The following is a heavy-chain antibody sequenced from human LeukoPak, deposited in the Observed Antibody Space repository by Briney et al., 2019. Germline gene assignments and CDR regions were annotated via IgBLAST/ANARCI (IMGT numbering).Heavy chain of an antibody. V-gene: IGHV4-34*01. J-gene: IGHJ3*02. CDR2: INHSGST. CDR1: GGSISSYY. CDR3: ARESDALDI. Sequence: SETLSLTCTVSGGSISSYYWSWIRQPPVKALEWIGEINHSGSTNYNPSLKSRVTISVDTSKNQFSLKLSSVTAADTAVYYCARESDALDIWGQGTMVTVSS.